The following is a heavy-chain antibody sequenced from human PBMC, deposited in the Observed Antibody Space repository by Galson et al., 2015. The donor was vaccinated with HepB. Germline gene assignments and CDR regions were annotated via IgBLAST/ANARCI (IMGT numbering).Heavy chain of an antibody. V-gene: IGHV4-39*01. CDR1: GDSISSSSFY. J-gene: IGHJ2*01. D-gene: IGHD3-10*01. CDR3: ARTKHPITMIRGVRGGYFDL. CDR2: IYYSGNS. Sequence: SETLSLTCTVSGDSISSSSFYWGWIRQPPGKGLEWIGNIYYSGNSYYNPSLKSRVTILVDTSKNQFSLKLRSVTATDTALYFCARTKHPITMIRGVRGGYFDLWGRGTLVTVSS.